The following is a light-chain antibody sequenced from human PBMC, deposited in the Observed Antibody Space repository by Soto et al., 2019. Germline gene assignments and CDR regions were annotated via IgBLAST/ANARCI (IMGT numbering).Light chain of an antibody. CDR3: QQYGSSQWT. CDR1: QSVSSSY. J-gene: IGKJ1*01. Sequence: EIVLTQSPGTLSLSPGERATLSCRASQSVSSSYLAWYQQKPGQAPRLLIYGASSRATGIPDRFNGSGSGTDFTLTISRLEPEDFAVYYCQQYGSSQWTFGQGTKVDIK. CDR2: GAS. V-gene: IGKV3-20*01.